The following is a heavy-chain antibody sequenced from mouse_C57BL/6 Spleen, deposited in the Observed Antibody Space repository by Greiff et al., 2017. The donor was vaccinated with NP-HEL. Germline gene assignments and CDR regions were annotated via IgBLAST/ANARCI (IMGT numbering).Heavy chain of an antibody. Sequence: QVQLQQPGAELVKPGASVKMSCKASGYTFTSYWITWVKQRPGQGLEWIGDIYPGSGSTNSNEKFKSKATLTVDTSSSTAYMQLSSLTSEDSAVYYCARTYGSSYDYYAMDYWGQGTSVTVSS. CDR2: IYPGSGST. CDR3: ARTYGSSYDYYAMDY. D-gene: IGHD1-1*01. V-gene: IGHV1-55*01. CDR1: GYTFTSYW. J-gene: IGHJ4*01.